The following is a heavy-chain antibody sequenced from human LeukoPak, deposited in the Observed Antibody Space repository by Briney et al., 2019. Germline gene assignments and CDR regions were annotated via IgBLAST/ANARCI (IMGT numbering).Heavy chain of an antibody. CDR3: ARGGCGGGSCYSFHWFDP. V-gene: IGHV1-2*02. D-gene: IGHD2-15*01. J-gene: IGHJ5*02. CDR2: INPNSGGT. Sequence: ASVKVSCKASGYTFTGYYMHWVRQAPGQGLEWMGWINPNSGGTNYAQKFQGRVTMTRDTSISTAYMELSRLRSDDTAVYYCARGGCGGGSCYSFHWFDPWGQGTLVTVSS. CDR1: GYTFTGYY.